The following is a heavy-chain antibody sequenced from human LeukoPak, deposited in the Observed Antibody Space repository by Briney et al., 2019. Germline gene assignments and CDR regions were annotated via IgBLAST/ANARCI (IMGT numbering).Heavy chain of an antibody. CDR2: IYYSGST. CDR1: GGSISTYF. Sequence: KASETLSLTCIASGGSISTYFWSWIRKPPGKGLEWIGYIYYSGSTNYNPSLKSRVTISLDTSKNQFSLKLSSVTAADTAMYYCARVSRGNSVGGDYWGQGTLVTVSS. D-gene: IGHD4-23*01. V-gene: IGHV4-59*01. J-gene: IGHJ4*02. CDR3: ARVSRGNSVGGDY.